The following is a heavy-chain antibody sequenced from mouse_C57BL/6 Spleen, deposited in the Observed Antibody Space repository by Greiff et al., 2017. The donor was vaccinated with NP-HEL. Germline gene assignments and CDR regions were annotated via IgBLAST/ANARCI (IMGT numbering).Heavy chain of an antibody. CDR2: ILPGSGST. D-gene: IGHD1-1*01. J-gene: IGHJ4*01. CDR1: GYTFTGSW. CDR3: ARCGSTVGAPYAMDY. Sequence: QVQLQPSGAELMKPVASVKLSCKATGYTFTGSWLAWVKQRPGHGLEWIGEILPGSGSTNYNEKFKGKATFTADTSSNTAYMQLSSRTTEDSAIYDWARCGSTVGAPYAMDYWGQGTSVTVSS. V-gene: IGHV1-9*01.